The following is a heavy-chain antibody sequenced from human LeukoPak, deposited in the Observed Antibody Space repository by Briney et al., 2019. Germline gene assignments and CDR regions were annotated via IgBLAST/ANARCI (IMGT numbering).Heavy chain of an antibody. CDR1: GGSISSGSYY. V-gene: IGHV4-61*10. CDR3: ARDRRPLGGYDLPYYYYGMDV. Sequence: PSQTLSLTCTVSGGSISSGSYYWSWIRQPAGKGLEWIGYIYYSGSTNYNPSLKSRVTISVDTSKNQFSLKLSSVTAADTAVYYCARDRRPLGGYDLPYYYYGMDVWGQGTTVTVSS. D-gene: IGHD5-12*01. CDR2: IYYSGST. J-gene: IGHJ6*02.